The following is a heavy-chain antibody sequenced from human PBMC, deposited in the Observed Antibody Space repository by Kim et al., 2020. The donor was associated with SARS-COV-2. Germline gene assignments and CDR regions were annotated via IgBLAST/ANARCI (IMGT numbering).Heavy chain of an antibody. CDR1: GFTVSSNY. V-gene: IGHV3-53*01. CDR3: ARAPAAGNVYSGLDV. J-gene: IGHJ6*02. D-gene: IGHD6-13*01. Sequence: GGSLRLSCVVSGFTVSSNYMSWVRQAPGKGLEWVSVIYSGGSTYYADSVKGRFTISRDNSKSTVYLQMNSLRVEDTAVYYCARAPAAGNVYSGLDVWGQGTTVTVSS. CDR2: IYSGGST.